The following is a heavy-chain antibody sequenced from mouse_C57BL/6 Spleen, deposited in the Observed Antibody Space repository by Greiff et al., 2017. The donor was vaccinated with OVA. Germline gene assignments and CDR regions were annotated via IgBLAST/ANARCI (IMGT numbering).Heavy chain of an antibody. Sequence: QVQLQQSGAELVRPGASVTLSCKASGYTFTDYEMHWVKQTPVHGLEWIGAIDPETGGTAYNQKFKGKALLTADESSSTAYMELRSLTSEDSAVYYCTRGGTNYDYPYYFDYWGQGTTLTVSS. CDR2: IDPETGGT. V-gene: IGHV1-15*01. J-gene: IGHJ2*01. CDR1: GYTFTDYE. D-gene: IGHD2-4*01. CDR3: TRGGTNYDYPYYFDY.